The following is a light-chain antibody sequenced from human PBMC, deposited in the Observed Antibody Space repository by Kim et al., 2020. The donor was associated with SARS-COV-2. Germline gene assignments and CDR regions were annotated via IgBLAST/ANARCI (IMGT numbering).Light chain of an antibody. V-gene: IGLV1-40*01. CDR2: GNF. CDR3: QSYDSSLTGVV. Sequence: SVVHLYHHPLGTAPRLLIYGNFNRPSGVPDRFSGSISGTSASLVITGLQPEDEADYYCQSYDSSLTGVVFGGGTQLTVL. CDR1: SV. J-gene: IGLJ2*01.